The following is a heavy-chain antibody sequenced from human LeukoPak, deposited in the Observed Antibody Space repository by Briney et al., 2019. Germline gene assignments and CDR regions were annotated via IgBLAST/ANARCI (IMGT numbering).Heavy chain of an antibody. CDR2: ISSSGSTI. J-gene: IGHJ4*02. CDR1: GFTFSDYY. D-gene: IGHD3-3*01. Sequence: GGSLRLSCAASGFTFSDYYMSWIRQAPGKGLEWVSYISSSGSTIYYADSVKGRFTISRDNAKNSLYLQMNSLRAEDTAVYYCARGLAYYDFWSGYYPLDYWGQGTLVTVSS. CDR3: ARGLAYYDFWSGYYPLDY. V-gene: IGHV3-11*04.